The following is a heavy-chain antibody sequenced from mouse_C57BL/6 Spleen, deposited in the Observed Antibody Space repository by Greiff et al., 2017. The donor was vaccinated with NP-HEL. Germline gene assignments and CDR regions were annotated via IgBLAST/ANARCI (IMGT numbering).Heavy chain of an antibody. CDR2: ISYDGSN. D-gene: IGHD1-1*01. J-gene: IGHJ1*03. CDR3: ASPYYYGSSYGWYFDV. V-gene: IGHV3-6*01. CDR1: GYSITSGYY. Sequence: EVKLEESGPGLVKPSQSLSLTCSVTGYSITSGYYWNWIRQFPGNKLEWMGYISYDGSNNYNPSLKNRISITRDTSKNQFFLKLNSVTTEDTATYYCASPYYYGSSYGWYFDVWGTGTTVTVSS.